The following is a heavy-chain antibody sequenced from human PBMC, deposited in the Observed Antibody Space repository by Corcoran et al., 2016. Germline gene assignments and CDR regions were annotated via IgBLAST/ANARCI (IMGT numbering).Heavy chain of an antibody. CDR3: SRSNWFDP. V-gene: IGHV3-74*01. J-gene: IGHJ5*02. CDR1: AFPFSSYW. CDR2: INSVGSST. D-gene: IGHD2-2*01. Sequence: EVQLVESGGGLVQPGGSLRLSCAASAFPFSSYWMHWVRQAPGKGLVWVSRINSVGSSTTYPDSVKGRFTLSRDNAKNTLYLQMNSLRVEDTAVYYCSRSNWFDPWGQGTLVTVSS.